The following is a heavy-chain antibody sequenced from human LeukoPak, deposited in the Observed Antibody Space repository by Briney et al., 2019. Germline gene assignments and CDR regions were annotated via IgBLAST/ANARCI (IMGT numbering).Heavy chain of an antibody. CDR1: GFTFSSYS. J-gene: IGHJ4*02. D-gene: IGHD3-22*01. Sequence: GGSLRLSCAASGFTFSSYSMNWVRQAPGKGLEWVSSISSSSSYLYYADSVKGRFTISRDNAKNSLYLQMNSLRAEDTAVYYCARGIENLGRLWYDSSEKEVNLFDYWGQGTLVTVSS. V-gene: IGHV3-21*01. CDR2: ISSSSSYL. CDR3: ARGIENLGRLWYDSSEKEVNLFDY.